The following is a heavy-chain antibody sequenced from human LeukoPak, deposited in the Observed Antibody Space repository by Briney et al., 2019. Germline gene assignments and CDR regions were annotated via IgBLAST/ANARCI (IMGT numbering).Heavy chain of an antibody. CDR1: DDSINSAGYY. Sequence: SQTLSLTCTVSDDSINSAGYYWSWIRQPPGKGLEWIGNIYFSGSTIYSPSLQSRLIISIDTSKKQFSLKLSSATAADTAVYYCARAHTYHYDSSGKAQRIYLDYWGQGTLVNVSS. CDR2: IYFSGST. D-gene: IGHD3-22*01. J-gene: IGHJ4*02. V-gene: IGHV4-30-4*01. CDR3: ARAHTYHYDSSGKAQRIYLDY.